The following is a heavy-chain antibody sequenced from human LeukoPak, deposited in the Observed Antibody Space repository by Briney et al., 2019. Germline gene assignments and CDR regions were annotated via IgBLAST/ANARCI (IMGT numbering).Heavy chain of an antibody. V-gene: IGHV1-69*13. CDR2: IIPMFGTA. CDR1: GGTFSSYA. CDR3: ARASDYVWGSYPTDY. Sequence: SVKVSCKASGGTFSSYAISWVRQAPGQGLEWMGGIIPMFGTAKYAQNFEGRVKITADESTSTAYMELSSLRSEDTAVYYCARASDYVWGSYPTDYWGQGTLVTVSS. J-gene: IGHJ4*02. D-gene: IGHD3-16*02.